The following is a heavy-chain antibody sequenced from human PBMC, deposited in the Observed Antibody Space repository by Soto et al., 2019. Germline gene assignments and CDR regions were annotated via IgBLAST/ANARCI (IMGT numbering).Heavy chain of an antibody. CDR2: LNPRDGAT. Sequence: ASVKVSCKASGNTFTTYYVHWVRQAPGQGLEWMVVLNPRDGATSYAQKFQGRVTMTRDTSTSTVYMEMSSLRSEDTAMYYCTRRGYCSGGSCPLGFDYWGQGALVTVSS. D-gene: IGHD2-15*01. CDR3: TRRGYCSGGSCPLGFDY. J-gene: IGHJ4*02. V-gene: IGHV1-46*03. CDR1: GNTFTTYY.